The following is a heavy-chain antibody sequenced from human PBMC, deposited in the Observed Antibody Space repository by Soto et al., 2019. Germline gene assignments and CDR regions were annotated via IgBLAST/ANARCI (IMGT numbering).Heavy chain of an antibody. CDR1: GGTFSSYA. CDR3: ARELLVYCSSTSCAKGYYYYGIDV. V-gene: IGHV1-69*06. Sequence: GASVKVSCKASGGTFSSYAISWVRQAPGQGLEWMGGIIPIFGTANYAQKFQGRVTITADKSTSTAYMELSSLRSEDTAVYYCARELLVYCSSTSCAKGYYYYGIDVWGQGTTVTVSS. D-gene: IGHD2-2*01. CDR2: IIPIFGTA. J-gene: IGHJ6*02.